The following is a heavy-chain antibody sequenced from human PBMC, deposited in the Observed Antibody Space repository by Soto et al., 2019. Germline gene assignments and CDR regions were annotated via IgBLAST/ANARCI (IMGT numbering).Heavy chain of an antibody. CDR1: GFTFSSYD. D-gene: IGHD6-13*01. J-gene: IGHJ4*02. V-gene: IGHV3-13*01. Sequence: EVQLVESGGGLVQPGGSLRLSCAASGFTFSSYDMHWVHQATGKGLEWVSAIGTAGDTYYPGSVKGRFTISRENAKNSLYLQMNSLRAEDTAVYYCARVSSSWYGIDYWGQGTLVTVSS. CDR3: ARVSSSWYGIDY. CDR2: IGTAGDT.